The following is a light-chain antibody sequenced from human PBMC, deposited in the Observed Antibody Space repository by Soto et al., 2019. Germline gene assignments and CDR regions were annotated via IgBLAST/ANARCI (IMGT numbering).Light chain of an antibody. Sequence: IVMTQSPDALAVSLDESATINCKSSQSVLYSSNNKNYLAWYQQKPGQPPKLLIYWASTRESGVPDRFSGSGSGTDFTLTISSLQAEDVAVYYCQQYYSPLWTFGQGTKVDIK. CDR3: QQYYSPLWT. CDR2: WAS. V-gene: IGKV4-1*01. CDR1: QSVLYSSNNKNY. J-gene: IGKJ1*01.